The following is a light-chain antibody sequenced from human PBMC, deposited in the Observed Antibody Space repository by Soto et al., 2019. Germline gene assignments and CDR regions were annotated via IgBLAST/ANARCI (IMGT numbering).Light chain of an antibody. CDR2: EGS. Sequence: QSALTQPASVSGSPGQSITISCTGTSSDVGSYKLVSWYQQYPGKAPKLMIYEGSKRPSGVSNRFSGSKSGNTASLTISGLQAEDEADYYCCSYAGSSTWVFGGGTKLTVL. CDR1: SSDVGSYKL. J-gene: IGLJ3*02. V-gene: IGLV2-23*01. CDR3: CSYAGSSTWV.